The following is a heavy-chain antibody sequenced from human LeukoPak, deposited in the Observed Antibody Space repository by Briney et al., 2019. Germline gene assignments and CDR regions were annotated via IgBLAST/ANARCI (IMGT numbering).Heavy chain of an antibody. CDR3: ARWMVGDAFDI. D-gene: IGHD3-10*01. J-gene: IGHJ3*02. CDR2: INHSGST. CDR1: GGSFSGSY. Sequence: SETLSLTCAVYGGSFSGSYWNRIRQPPGKGLEWIGEINHSGSTTYNPSLKSRVTISVDTSKNQFSLKLSSVTAADTAVYYCARWMVGDAFDIWGQGTMVTVSS. V-gene: IGHV4-34*01.